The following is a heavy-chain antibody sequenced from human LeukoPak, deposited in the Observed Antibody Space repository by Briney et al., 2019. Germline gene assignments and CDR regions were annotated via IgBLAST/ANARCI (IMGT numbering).Heavy chain of an antibody. Sequence: SETLSLTCAVYGGSFSGYYWSWIRQPPGKGLEWIGEINHSGSTNYNPSLKSRATISVDTSKNQFSLKLSSVTAADTAVYYCARGQSQNYYDSSGYPDYWGQGTLVTVSS. J-gene: IGHJ4*02. CDR1: GGSFSGYY. CDR2: INHSGST. D-gene: IGHD3-22*01. CDR3: ARGQSQNYYDSSGYPDY. V-gene: IGHV4-34*01.